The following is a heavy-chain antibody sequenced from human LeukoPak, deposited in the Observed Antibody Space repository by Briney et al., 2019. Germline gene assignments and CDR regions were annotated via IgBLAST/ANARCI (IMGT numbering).Heavy chain of an antibody. J-gene: IGHJ4*02. V-gene: IGHV3-30*02. CDR2: IQYDGSNK. CDR3: ATYCSSTSCSKRAFDY. Sequence: GGSLRLSCTASGFTFSNFGMHWVRQAPGKGLEWVAFIQYDGSNKYYPDSVKGRFTISRDNSKNTLSLQTSSLRAEDTAVYYCATYCSSTSCSKRAFDYWGQGTLVTVSS. D-gene: IGHD2-2*01. CDR1: GFTFSNFG.